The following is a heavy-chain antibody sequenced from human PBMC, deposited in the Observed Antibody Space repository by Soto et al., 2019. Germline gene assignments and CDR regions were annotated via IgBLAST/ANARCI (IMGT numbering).Heavy chain of an antibody. CDR3: TKKAVGTVATTDY. CDR1: GFTFRSYG. D-gene: IGHD4-4*01. Sequence: GGSLRLSCAASGFTFRSYGMHWARQAPGKGLEWVAYMSYDGRNEDYADSVKGRFTISRDNSQNTLYLQMNSLRPEDTAMYYWTKKAVGTVATTDYWGQGTLVTVAS. V-gene: IGHV3-30*18. CDR2: MSYDGRNE. J-gene: IGHJ4*02.